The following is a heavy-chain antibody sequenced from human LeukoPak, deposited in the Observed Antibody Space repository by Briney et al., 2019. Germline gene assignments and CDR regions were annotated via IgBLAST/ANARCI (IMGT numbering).Heavy chain of an antibody. CDR2: IYPGDSDT. Sequence: GESLKISCKGSGYSFTSYWIGWVRPMPGKGLEWMGIIYPGDSDTRYSPSFQGQVTISADKSISTAYLQWSSLKASDTAMYYCARLYYGSGSLYYFDYWGQGTLVTVSS. J-gene: IGHJ4*02. D-gene: IGHD3-10*01. CDR1: GYSFTSYW. CDR3: ARLYYGSGSLYYFDY. V-gene: IGHV5-51*01.